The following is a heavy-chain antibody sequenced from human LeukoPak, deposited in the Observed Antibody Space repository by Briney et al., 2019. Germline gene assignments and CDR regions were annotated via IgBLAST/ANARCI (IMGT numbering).Heavy chain of an antibody. J-gene: IGHJ4*02. Sequence: ASVKVSCKTSGYGFSNYGISWIRQAPGQGLEWMGIINPSGGSTSYAQKFQGRVTMTRDTSTSTVYMELSSLRSEDTAVYYCARDRITIFGVVIPGSFDYWGQGTLVTVSS. CDR3: ARDRITIFGVVIPGSFDY. CDR1: GYGFSNYG. CDR2: INPSGGST. V-gene: IGHV1-46*01. D-gene: IGHD3-3*01.